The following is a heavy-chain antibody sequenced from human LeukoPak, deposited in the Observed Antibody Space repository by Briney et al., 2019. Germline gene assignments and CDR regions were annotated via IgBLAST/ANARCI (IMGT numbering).Heavy chain of an antibody. Sequence: PGGSLRLSCAASGFTFSGYGMHWVRQAPGKGLEWVAFIRYDGSNKYYADSVKGRFTISRDNSKNTLYLQMNSLRAEDTAVYYCAKPPRYSSSYPDYWGQGTLVTVSS. CDR3: AKPPRYSSSYPDY. D-gene: IGHD6-6*01. V-gene: IGHV3-30*02. J-gene: IGHJ4*02. CDR2: IRYDGSNK. CDR1: GFTFSGYG.